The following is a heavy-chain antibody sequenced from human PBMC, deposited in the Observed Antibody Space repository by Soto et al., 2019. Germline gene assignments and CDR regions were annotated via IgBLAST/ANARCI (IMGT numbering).Heavy chain of an antibody. CDR3: ASSDCGGDCAVLYYYYGMDV. CDR1: GYTFSSYG. J-gene: IGHJ6*02. CDR2: ISAYNGNT. D-gene: IGHD2-21*02. V-gene: IGHV1-18*01. Sequence: QVQLVQSGAEVKKPGASVKVSCKASGYTFSSYGISWVRQAPGQWLEWMGWISAYNGNTNYAQKLQGRVTMTTDTSTSTAYMELRSLSSDDTAVYYWASSDCGGDCAVLYYYYGMDVWGQETTVTVSS.